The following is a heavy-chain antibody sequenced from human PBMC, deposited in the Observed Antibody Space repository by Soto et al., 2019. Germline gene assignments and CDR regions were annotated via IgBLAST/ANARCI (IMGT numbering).Heavy chain of an antibody. CDR1: GYTFTSYA. CDR3: ARDRPYCSGGSCYPGTFDY. CDR2: INAVNGNT. J-gene: IGHJ4*02. Sequence: AASVKVSCKASGYTFTSYAMHWVRQAPGQRLEWMGWINAVNGNTKYAQKFQGRVTITTDKSTSTAYMELSSLRSEDTAVYYCARDRPYCSGGSCYPGTFDYWGQGTLVTVSS. V-gene: IGHV1-3*01. D-gene: IGHD2-15*01.